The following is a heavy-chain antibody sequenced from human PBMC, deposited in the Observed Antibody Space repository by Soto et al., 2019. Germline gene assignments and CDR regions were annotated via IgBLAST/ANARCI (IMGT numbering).Heavy chain of an antibody. CDR2: MNTDGSRT. J-gene: IGHJ4*02. D-gene: IGHD5-18*01. CDR1: GFTFSIYW. V-gene: IGHV3-74*01. CDR3: ARGDGDQYDGHGYLGRH. Sequence: EVQLVESGGGLVQPGGSLRLSCAASGFTFSIYWMHWVRQVPGKGLEWVSRMNTDGSRTSYADSARGRFVISRDDAKSTLYLQMNNLRAEDTAVYYGARGDGDQYDGHGYLGRHWGQETLVTVSS.